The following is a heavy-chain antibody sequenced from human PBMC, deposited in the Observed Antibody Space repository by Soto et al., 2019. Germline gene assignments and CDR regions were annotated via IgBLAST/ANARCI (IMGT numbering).Heavy chain of an antibody. Sequence: SETLSLTCTVSGGSISSSSYYWGWIRQPPGKGLEWIGCIYYSGSTYYNPSLKSRVTISVDTSKNQFFLKLSSVTAADTAVYYCARTGETGTMDYWGQGTLVTVSS. D-gene: IGHD1-7*01. CDR1: GGSISSSSYY. CDR3: ARTGETGTMDY. J-gene: IGHJ4*02. V-gene: IGHV4-39*07. CDR2: IYYSGST.